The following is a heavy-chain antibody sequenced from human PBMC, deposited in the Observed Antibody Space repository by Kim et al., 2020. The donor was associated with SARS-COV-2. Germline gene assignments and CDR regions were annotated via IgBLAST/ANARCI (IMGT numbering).Heavy chain of an antibody. J-gene: IGHJ6*02. CDR1: GFTFSSYS. V-gene: IGHV3-21*01. CDR2: ISSSSSYI. Sequence: GGSLRLSCAASGFTFSSYSMNWVRQAPGKGLEWVSSISSSSSYIYYADSVKGRFTISRDNAKNSLYLQMNSLRAEDTAVYYCARDCCSGSYYPNYYYYGMDVWGQGTTVTVSS. D-gene: IGHD3-10*01. CDR3: ARDCCSGSYYPNYYYYGMDV.